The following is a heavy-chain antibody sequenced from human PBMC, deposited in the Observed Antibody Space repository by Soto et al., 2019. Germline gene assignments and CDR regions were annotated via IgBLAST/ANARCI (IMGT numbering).Heavy chain of an antibody. CDR3: ARMYSSGSGWFHP. D-gene: IGHD6-19*01. Sequence: PSETLSLTCFVSGYSITAGGYYWSWIPHHPGKGLEWIGSFYSSGSIIYNPSLRSRVSISGDTSSNQFSMSLTSVTAADTARYYCARMYSSGSGWFHPWGQGTLVTVSS. V-gene: IGHV4-31*03. CDR1: GYSITAGGYY. CDR2: FYSSGSI. J-gene: IGHJ5*02.